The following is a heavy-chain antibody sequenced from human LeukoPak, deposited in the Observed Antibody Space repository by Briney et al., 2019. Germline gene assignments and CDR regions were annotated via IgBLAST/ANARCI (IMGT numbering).Heavy chain of an antibody. CDR2: ISGSGGST. V-gene: IGHV3-23*01. D-gene: IGHD6-19*01. CDR1: GFTFSNYG. CDR3: AKSHHIAVAGIYDAFDI. Sequence: PGGSLRLSCAASGFTFSNYGMSWVRQAPGKGLEWVSAISGSGGSTYYADPVKGRFTISRDNSKNTLYLQMNSLRAEDTAVYYCAKSHHIAVAGIYDAFDIWGQGTMVTVSS. J-gene: IGHJ3*02.